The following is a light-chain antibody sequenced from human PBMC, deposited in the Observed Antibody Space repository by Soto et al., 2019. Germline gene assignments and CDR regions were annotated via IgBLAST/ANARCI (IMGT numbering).Light chain of an antibody. Sequence: QSALTQPPSASGTPGQMITISCSGSSSNIGDNPVNWYQQLPGAAPKLLIYINDQRPSGVPDRFSGSKSGTSASLAISGLQPEDEADYYCAAWDDSLNALFGTGTKLTVL. V-gene: IGLV1-44*01. CDR3: AAWDDSLNAL. J-gene: IGLJ1*01. CDR2: IND. CDR1: SSNIGDNP.